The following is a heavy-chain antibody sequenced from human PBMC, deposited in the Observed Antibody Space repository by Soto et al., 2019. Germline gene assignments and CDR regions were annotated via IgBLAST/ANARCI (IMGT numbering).Heavy chain of an antibody. Sequence: QVHLVQSGAEVKKPGASVKVSCKASGYTFTSYGVTWVRQAPGQGLEWMGWISAHNGNTDYAQKLQGRVIVTRDTSTSTAYMELRSLRSDDTAVYYCARGRYGDYWGQGALVTVSS. CDR3: ARGRYGDY. J-gene: IGHJ4*02. CDR2: ISAHNGNT. V-gene: IGHV1-18*01. D-gene: IGHD1-1*01. CDR1: GYTFTSYG.